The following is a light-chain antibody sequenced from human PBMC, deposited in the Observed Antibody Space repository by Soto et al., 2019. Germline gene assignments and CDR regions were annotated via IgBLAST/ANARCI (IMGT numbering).Light chain of an antibody. CDR3: QQYASPPIT. CDR2: GAS. V-gene: IGKV3-20*01. Sequence: ENVLTQSPGTLSLSPGERATLSCRASQSVSNNFLAWYQQEPGQAPRLLIYGASSRATGIPDMFSGSGSGTDFTLTISRLEPEDFAVYYCQQYASPPITFGQGTRLEIK. J-gene: IGKJ5*01. CDR1: QSVSNNF.